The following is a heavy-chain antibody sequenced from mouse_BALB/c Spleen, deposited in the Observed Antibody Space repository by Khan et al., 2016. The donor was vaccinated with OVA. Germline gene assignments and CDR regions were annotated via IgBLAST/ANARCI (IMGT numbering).Heavy chain of an antibody. D-gene: IGHD2-2*01. J-gene: IGHJ4*01. Sequence: EVELVESGGGLVKPGGSLQLSCSASGFTFSTYGMSWVRQTPEKRLEWVATISSGGHYTLYPASVKGRFTISRDNDKNPLYLQMSSQRAEDTSMYYCTRSLVDYHAMDYWGQGTSITVSS. CDR1: GFTFSTYG. CDR2: ISSGGHYT. CDR3: TRSLVDYHAMDY. V-gene: IGHV5-9-3*01.